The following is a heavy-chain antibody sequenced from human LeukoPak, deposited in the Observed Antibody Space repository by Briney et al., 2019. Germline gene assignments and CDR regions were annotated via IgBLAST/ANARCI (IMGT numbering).Heavy chain of an antibody. J-gene: IGHJ4*02. CDR3: ARAPGIAAAGTYYFDY. Sequence: GGSLRLSCAASGFTFSSYAMSWVRQAPGEGLECVSAISGSGDTTFYADSVKGRFTISRDNSKNTLYLQMNSLRAEGTAVYYCARAPGIAAAGTYYFDYWGQGTLVTVSS. CDR2: ISGSGDTT. V-gene: IGHV3-23*01. CDR1: GFTFSSYA. D-gene: IGHD6-13*01.